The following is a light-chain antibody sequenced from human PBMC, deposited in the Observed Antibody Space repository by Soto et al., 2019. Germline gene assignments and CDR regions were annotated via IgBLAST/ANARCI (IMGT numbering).Light chain of an antibody. CDR3: GTWDSRLSGGV. V-gene: IGLV1-51*01. J-gene: IGLJ2*01. Sequence: QSVLTQPPSVSAAPGQKVTISCSGSSSNIGNNYVSWYQHLPGTAPKLLIYDNNKRPSGIPDRFSGSKSGTSATLDIIGLQTGDEADYYCGTWDSRLSGGVFGGGTKAHRP. CDR2: DNN. CDR1: SSNIGNNY.